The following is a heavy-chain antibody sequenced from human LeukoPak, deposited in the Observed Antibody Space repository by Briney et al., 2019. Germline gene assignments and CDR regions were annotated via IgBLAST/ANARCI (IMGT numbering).Heavy chain of an antibody. CDR1: GFTVSSNY. V-gene: IGHV3-66*01. CDR2: LYRAGDT. Sequence: GGSLRLSFAAFGFTVSSNYMSWVRQPPGKGLEWVAVLYRAGDTYYADSVKGRFTISRDDSKNTLYLQMNTVRVEDTAVYYCARDAYDNTESVRWFDPWGQGTLVTISS. D-gene: IGHD3-9*01. J-gene: IGHJ5*02. CDR3: ARDAYDNTESVRWFDP.